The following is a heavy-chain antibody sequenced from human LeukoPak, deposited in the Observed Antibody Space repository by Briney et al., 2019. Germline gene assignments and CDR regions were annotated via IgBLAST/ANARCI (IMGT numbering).Heavy chain of an antibody. CDR1: GFTFSSYS. Sequence: PGGSLRLSCAASGFTFSSYSMNWVRQAPGKGLEWVSSISSSSSYIYYADSVKGRFTVSRDNAKNSLYLQMNSLRAEDTAVYYCARTYSSSWSSFDYWGQGTLVTVSS. V-gene: IGHV3-21*01. CDR2: ISSSSSYI. CDR3: ARTYSSSWSSFDY. J-gene: IGHJ4*02. D-gene: IGHD6-13*01.